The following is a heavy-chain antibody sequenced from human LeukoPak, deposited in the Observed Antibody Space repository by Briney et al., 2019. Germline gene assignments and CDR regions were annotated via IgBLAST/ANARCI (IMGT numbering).Heavy chain of an antibody. CDR2: IKTDGSTT. CDR1: GFTFSSYW. Sequence: GGSLRLSCAVSGFTFSSYWMHWVRQAPGKGLVWVSHIKTDGSTTAYADSVKGRFTISRDNAKNTLYLQMNSLSAEDTAVYYCARNSNFDTHDYWGQGTLVTVSS. D-gene: IGHD3-22*01. V-gene: IGHV3-74*01. J-gene: IGHJ4*02. CDR3: ARNSNFDTHDY.